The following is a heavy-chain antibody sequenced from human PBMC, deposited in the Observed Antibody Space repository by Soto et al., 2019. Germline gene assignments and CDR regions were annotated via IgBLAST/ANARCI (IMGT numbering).Heavy chain of an antibody. D-gene: IGHD6-6*01. CDR2: IYHSGSA. CDR3: ARDVIGGVARPGDY. Sequence: QLQLQESGPGLVKPSETLSLTCTVSGGFSSGNYYWSWIRQHPERGLEWIGYIYHSGSAYYNPSLKSRVTISVDTSKNQFSLRLSSVTAADTAIYYCARDVIGGVARPGDYWGQGTLVTVSS. CDR1: GGFSSGNYY. J-gene: IGHJ4*02. V-gene: IGHV4-31*03.